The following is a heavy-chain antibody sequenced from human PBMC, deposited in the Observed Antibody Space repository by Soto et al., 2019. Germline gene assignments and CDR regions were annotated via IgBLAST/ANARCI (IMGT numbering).Heavy chain of an antibody. CDR3: ARMVRGSNIDYYHYMDV. CDR2: ISANNGDT. J-gene: IGHJ6*03. Sequence: QVQLVQSGAEVKKPGASVKVSCKASGYTFTSHGISWVRQAPGQGLEWMGWISANNGDTNYAQKFQGRVTVTTDTSTRTGYMELRSLRSEDTAVYYCARMVRGSNIDYYHYMDVWGKGTTVTVSS. D-gene: IGHD3-10*01. V-gene: IGHV1-18*01. CDR1: GYTFTSHG.